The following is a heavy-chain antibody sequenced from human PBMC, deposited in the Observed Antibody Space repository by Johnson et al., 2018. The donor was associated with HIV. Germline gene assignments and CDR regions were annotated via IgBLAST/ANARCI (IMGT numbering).Heavy chain of an antibody. D-gene: IGHD3-16*01. J-gene: IGHJ3*01. CDR1: GFTFSSYG. CDR3: ARVGASRFDAFHV. Sequence: VQLVESGGGVVQPGRSLRLSCAASGFTFSSYGMHWVRQAPGKGLEWVASISGSGSARYYADSVKGRFTISRDNARTSLYLQMNSLRAEDTAVYYCARVGASRFDAFHVWGQGTMVTVSS. V-gene: IGHV3-48*04. CDR2: ISGSGSAR.